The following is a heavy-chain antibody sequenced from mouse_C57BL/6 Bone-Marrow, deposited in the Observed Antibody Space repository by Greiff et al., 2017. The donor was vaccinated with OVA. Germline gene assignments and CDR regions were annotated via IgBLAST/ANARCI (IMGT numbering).Heavy chain of an antibody. J-gene: IGHJ1*03. Sequence: QVQLQQSGAELVRPGASVKLSCKASGYTFTSYAIPWVKQRTGPGLAWIGEIYPRSGNTYYNEKFKGKATLTVDKSSSTAYMELRSLKSEDSAVYCCAGWSYVYWYFDDWGTGTTVTVSS. CDR2: IYPRSGNT. V-gene: IGHV1-81*01. D-gene: IGHD1-1*01. CDR1: GYTFTSYA. CDR3: AGWSYVYWYFDD.